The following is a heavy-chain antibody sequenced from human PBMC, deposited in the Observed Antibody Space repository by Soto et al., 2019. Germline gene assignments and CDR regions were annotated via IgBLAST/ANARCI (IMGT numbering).Heavy chain of an antibody. CDR1: GGSISSGGYS. Sequence: QLQLQESGSGLVKPSQTLSLTCAVSGGSISSGGYSWSWIRQPPGKGLEWIGYIYYSGSTYYNPSLKSRVTISVDTSKNQFSLKLSSVTAADTAVYYCARVGGHRGIEYSSSLNAFDIWGQGTMVTVSS. J-gene: IGHJ3*02. CDR3: ARVGGHRGIEYSSSLNAFDI. CDR2: IYYSGST. V-gene: IGHV4-30-2*05. D-gene: IGHD6-6*01.